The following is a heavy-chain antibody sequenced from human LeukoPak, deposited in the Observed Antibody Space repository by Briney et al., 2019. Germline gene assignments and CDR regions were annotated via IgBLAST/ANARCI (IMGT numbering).Heavy chain of an antibody. V-gene: IGHV3-48*01. CDR3: ARVVWGWDTAMPTPFDY. J-gene: IGHJ4*02. CDR2: ISSSSSTI. CDR1: GFTFSSYS. D-gene: IGHD5-18*01. Sequence: GGSLRLSCAASGFTFSSYSMNWVRQAPGKGLEWVSYISSSSSTIYYADSVKGRFTISRDNAKNSLYLQMNSLRAEDTTVYYCARVVWGWDTAMPTPFDYWGQGTLVTVSS.